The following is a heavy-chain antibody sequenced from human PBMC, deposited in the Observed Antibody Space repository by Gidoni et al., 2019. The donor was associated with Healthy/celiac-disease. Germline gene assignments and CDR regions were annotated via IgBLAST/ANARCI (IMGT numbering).Heavy chain of an antibody. D-gene: IGHD3-3*01. CDR1: GYSFTSYW. Sequence: EVQLVQSGAEVKKPGESLKISCKGSGYSFTSYWIGWVRQMPGKGLEWMGIIYPGDSDTRYSPSFQGQVTISADKSISTAYLQWSSLKASDTAMYYCARWARYDFWSGPTPLYYYYGMDVWGQGTTVTVSS. J-gene: IGHJ6*02. CDR2: IYPGDSDT. V-gene: IGHV5-51*01. CDR3: ARWARYDFWSGPTPLYYYYGMDV.